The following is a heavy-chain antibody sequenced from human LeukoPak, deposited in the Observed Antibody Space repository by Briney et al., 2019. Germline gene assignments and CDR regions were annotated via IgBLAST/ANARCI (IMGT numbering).Heavy chain of an antibody. D-gene: IGHD3-22*01. J-gene: IGHJ3*02. V-gene: IGHV4-59*12. CDR3: ARVVVITNDYDAFDI. Sequence: SETLSLTCTVSGGSISSYYWSWIRQPPGKGLEWVGSIYYSGSTYYNPSLKSRVTISVDTSKNQFSLKLSSVTAEDTAVYYCARVVVITNDYDAFDIWGQGTMVTVSS. CDR2: IYYSGST. CDR1: GGSISSYY.